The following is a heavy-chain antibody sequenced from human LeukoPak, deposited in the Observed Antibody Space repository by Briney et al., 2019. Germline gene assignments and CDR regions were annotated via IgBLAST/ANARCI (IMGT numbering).Heavy chain of an antibody. CDR2: INHSGST. CDR3: ARGKREQLVFDY. J-gene: IGHJ4*02. Sequence: PSETLSLTCAVYGGSFSGYYWSWIRQPPGKGLEWIGEINHSGSTNYNPSLKSRVTISVDTPKNQVSLKLSSVTAADTAVYYCARGKREQLVFDYWGQGTLVTVSS. CDR1: GGSFSGYY. V-gene: IGHV4-34*01. D-gene: IGHD6-6*01.